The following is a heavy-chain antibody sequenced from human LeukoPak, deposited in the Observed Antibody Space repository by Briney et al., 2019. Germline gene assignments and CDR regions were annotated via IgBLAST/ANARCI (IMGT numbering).Heavy chain of an antibody. J-gene: IGHJ4*02. Sequence: SGTLSLTCAVSGGSISSSNWWSWVRQPPGKGLDWIGEIYHSGSTNYNPPLKSRVSISVDKSKNQFSLKLSSVTAADTAVYYCARDSSGSYYENYFDYWGQGTLVTVSS. D-gene: IGHD1-26*01. CDR2: IYHSGST. CDR3: ARDSSGSYYENYFDY. CDR1: GGSISSSNW. V-gene: IGHV4-4*02.